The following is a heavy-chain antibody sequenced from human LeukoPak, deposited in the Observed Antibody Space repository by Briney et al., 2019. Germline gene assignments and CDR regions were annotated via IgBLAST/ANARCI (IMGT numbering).Heavy chain of an antibody. CDR1: GVTFSSYA. Sequence: SVKVSCKASGVTFSSYAISWVRQAPGQGLEWMGRIIPIFGTTYYAQKFQGRVTITTDESTSTAYMELSSLRSEDTAVYYCARGPSPLAADGNLEYFDYWGQGTLVTVSS. J-gene: IGHJ4*02. D-gene: IGHD6-13*01. CDR3: ARGPSPLAADGNLEYFDY. V-gene: IGHV1-69*05. CDR2: IIPIFGTT.